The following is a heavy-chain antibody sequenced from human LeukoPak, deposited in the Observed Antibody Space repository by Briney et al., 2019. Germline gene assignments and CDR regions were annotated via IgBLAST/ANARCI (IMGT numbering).Heavy chain of an antibody. J-gene: IGHJ3*02. Sequence: PGGSLRLSCAASGFTFSSYAMHWVRQAPGKGLEWVAVISYDGSNKYYADSVKGRFTISRDNSKNTLYLQMNSLRAEDTAVYYCARGVSRLSDYGDYGGSPDAFDIWGQGTMVTVSS. CDR3: ARGVSRLSDYGDYGGSPDAFDI. D-gene: IGHD4-17*01. V-gene: IGHV3-30-3*01. CDR1: GFTFSSYA. CDR2: ISYDGSNK.